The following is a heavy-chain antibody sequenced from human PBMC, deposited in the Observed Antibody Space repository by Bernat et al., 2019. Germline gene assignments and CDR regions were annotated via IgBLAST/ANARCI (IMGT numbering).Heavy chain of an antibody. D-gene: IGHD3-10*01. Sequence: QVQLQQWGAGLLKPSETLSLTCAVYGGSFSGYYWSWIRQPPGKGLEWIGEINHSGSNNYNPSLKSRVTISVDTSKNQFSLRLSSVTAADTAVYYCARLAGRITMVQGVSDYWGQGTLVTVSS. J-gene: IGHJ4*02. CDR1: GGSFSGYY. CDR3: ARLAGRITMVQGVSDY. V-gene: IGHV4-34*01. CDR2: INHSGSN.